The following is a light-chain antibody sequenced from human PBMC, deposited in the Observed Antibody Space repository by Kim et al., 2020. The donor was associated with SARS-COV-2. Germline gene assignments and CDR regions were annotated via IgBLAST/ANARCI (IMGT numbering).Light chain of an antibody. V-gene: IGLV3-1*01. CDR2: QDN. CDR1: NLQFKY. J-gene: IGLJ2*01. Sequence: SYELTQPPSVSVSPGETATISCTGDNLQFKYVCWYQRTAGHSPVLVLYQDNKRPSGIPGRFSGSNSGNTATLTISGTQAMDEADYYCQVWDNSLGVFGAGTQLTVL. CDR3: QVWDNSLGV.